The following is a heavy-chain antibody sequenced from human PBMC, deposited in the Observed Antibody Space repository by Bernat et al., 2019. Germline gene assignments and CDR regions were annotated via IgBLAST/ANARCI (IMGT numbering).Heavy chain of an antibody. CDR2: IYGGGTT. Sequence: EVQLVESGGGLVQPGGSLRLSCAVSGFTVSSNYMSWVRQAPGKGLEWVSVIYGGGTTYYADSVKGRFTISRDNSKNTLYLQMNSLRAEDTAVYYCARDSLYGDYAFDIWGQGTMVTVSS. CDR3: ARDSLYGDYAFDI. J-gene: IGHJ3*02. D-gene: IGHD4-17*01. CDR1: GFTVSSNY. V-gene: IGHV3-66*01.